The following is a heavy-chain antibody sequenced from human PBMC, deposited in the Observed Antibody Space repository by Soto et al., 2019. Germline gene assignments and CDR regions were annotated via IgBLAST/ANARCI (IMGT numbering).Heavy chain of an antibody. CDR2: INPSGGNT. V-gene: IGHV1-46*01. CDR1: GYIFTSAY. CDR3: ARGLTAGDY. J-gene: IGHJ4*02. D-gene: IGHD3-9*01. Sequence: QVQLVQSGAEMKKPGASVKVSCKASGYIFTSAYMHWVRQAPGQGLEYMGIINPSGGNTNYAQKFQGRVIMTSDTSASTVYMELSSLRTEDTAFYSCARGLTAGDYWGQGTLVTVSS.